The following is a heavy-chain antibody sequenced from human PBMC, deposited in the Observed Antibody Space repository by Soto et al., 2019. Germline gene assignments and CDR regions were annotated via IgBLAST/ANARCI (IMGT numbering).Heavy chain of an antibody. J-gene: IGHJ4*02. V-gene: IGHV3-30*18. CDR2: ISYDGSNK. Sequence: PGGSLRLSCAASGFTFSSYGMHWVRQAPGKGLEWVAVISYDGSNKYYADSVKGRFTISRDNSKNTLYLQMNSLRAEDAAVYYCAKELYPSYSSRWYTHYFDYWGQGTLVTVSS. CDR3: AKELYPSYSSRWYTHYFDY. D-gene: IGHD6-13*01. CDR1: GFTFSSYG.